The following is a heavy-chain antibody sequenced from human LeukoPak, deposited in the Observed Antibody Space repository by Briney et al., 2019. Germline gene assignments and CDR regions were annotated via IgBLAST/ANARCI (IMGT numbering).Heavy chain of an antibody. Sequence: GGSLRLSCAASGFTFSSYGMHWVRQAPGKGLGWVAVISYDGSNKYYADSVKGRFTISRDNSKNTLYLQMNSLRAEDTAVYYCAKDQARIAAAGPDWFDPWGQGTLVTVSS. J-gene: IGHJ5*02. D-gene: IGHD6-13*01. CDR3: AKDQARIAAAGPDWFDP. CDR2: ISYDGSNK. V-gene: IGHV3-30*18. CDR1: GFTFSSYG.